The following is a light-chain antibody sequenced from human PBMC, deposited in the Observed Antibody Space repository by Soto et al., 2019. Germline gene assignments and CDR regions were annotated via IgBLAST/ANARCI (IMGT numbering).Light chain of an antibody. CDR2: YDS. V-gene: IGLV3-21*04. J-gene: IGLJ2*01. Sequence: SYVLTQAPSVSVAPGKTARVTCWGNTIGSKSVHWYQQKPGQAPVLVIYYDSDRPSGVPERFSGSNSGNMATLAISGGEAGDEADYYCQVWDIGSGVAFGGGTKLTVL. CDR3: QVWDIGSGVA. CDR1: TIGSKS.